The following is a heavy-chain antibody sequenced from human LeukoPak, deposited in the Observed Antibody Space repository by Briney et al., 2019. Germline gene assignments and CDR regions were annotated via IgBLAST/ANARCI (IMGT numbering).Heavy chain of an antibody. D-gene: IGHD3-3*01. CDR3: AREDQIYDFWSGYGY. J-gene: IGHJ4*02. V-gene: IGHV6-1*01. CDR1: GDSVSSNTVA. Sequence: SQTLSLTCAISGDSVSSNTVAWNWIRQSPSRGLEWLGRTYYKSKWFNDYAVSVKSRITINPDTSKNQFSLQLNSVTPEDTAVYYCAREDQIYDFWSGYGYWGQGTLVTVSS. CDR2: TYYKSKWFN.